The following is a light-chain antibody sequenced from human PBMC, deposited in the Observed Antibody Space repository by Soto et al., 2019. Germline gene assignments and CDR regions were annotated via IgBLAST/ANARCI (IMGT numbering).Light chain of an antibody. J-gene: IGKJ1*01. Sequence: DIQMTQSPSTLSASVGDRVTITCRASQSINSWLAWYQQKPGRAPKLLIYDASTLESGVPSRFSGSGSGTEFTLTIDSLQPDDFATYYCQQYNRLWRLGQGTKVDIK. CDR2: DAS. V-gene: IGKV1-5*01. CDR1: QSINSW. CDR3: QQYNRLWR.